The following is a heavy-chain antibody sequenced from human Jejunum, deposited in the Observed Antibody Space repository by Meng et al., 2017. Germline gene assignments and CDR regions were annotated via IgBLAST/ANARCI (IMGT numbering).Heavy chain of an antibody. CDR2: VYSDGSKK. CDR1: GFTISNYG. Sequence: GGSLRLSCAASGFTISNYGMHWVRQVPGKGLEWVAGVYSDGSKKVYADSVKGRFTISRDFSKNTLYLQMNSLTAEDTAVYYCARDLSVGSFDYGGQGTLVTVSS. D-gene: IGHD2-15*01. J-gene: IGHJ4*02. V-gene: IGHV3-33*01. CDR3: ARDLSVGSFDY.